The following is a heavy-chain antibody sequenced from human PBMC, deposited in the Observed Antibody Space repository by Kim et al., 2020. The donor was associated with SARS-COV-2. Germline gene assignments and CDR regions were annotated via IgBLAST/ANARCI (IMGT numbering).Heavy chain of an antibody. Sequence: SETLSLTCTVSGGSISSGGYYWSWIRQHPGKGLEWIGYIYYSGSTYYNPSLKSRVTISVDTSKNQFSLKLSSVTAADTAVYYCARNIGITMIVVVTGWFDPWGQGTLVTSPQ. CDR3: ARNIGITMIVVVTGWFDP. CDR2: IYYSGST. D-gene: IGHD3-22*01. CDR1: GGSISSGGYY. V-gene: IGHV4-31*03. J-gene: IGHJ5*02.